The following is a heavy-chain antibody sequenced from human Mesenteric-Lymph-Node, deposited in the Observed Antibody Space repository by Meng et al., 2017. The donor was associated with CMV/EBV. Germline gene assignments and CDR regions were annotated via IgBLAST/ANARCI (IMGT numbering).Heavy chain of an antibody. CDR3: ARVRYPYAYEGPFDY. Sequence: GESLKISCAASGFTFSTYAMHWVRQAPGKGLEWVAVISYDGSNKYYADSVKGRFTISRDNSKNTLYLQMNSLRAEDTAVYYCARVRYPYAYEGPFDYWGQGTLVTVSS. J-gene: IGHJ4*02. CDR1: GFTFSTYA. D-gene: IGHD4-17*01. CDR2: ISYDGSNK. V-gene: IGHV3-30-3*01.